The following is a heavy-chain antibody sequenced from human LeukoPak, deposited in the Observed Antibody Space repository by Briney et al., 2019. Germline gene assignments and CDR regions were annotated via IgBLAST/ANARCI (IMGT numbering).Heavy chain of an antibody. D-gene: IGHD1-26*01. CDR1: GGSVSSGSYY. CDR2: IYYSGST. CDR3: AREIGGSYYVRGYFDY. Sequence: SETLSLTCTVSGGSVSSGSYYWSWIRQPPGKGLEWIGYIYYSGSTNYNPSLKSRVTISVDTSKNQFSLKLSSVTAADTAVYYCAREIGGSYYVRGYFDYWGQGTLVTVSS. V-gene: IGHV4-61*01. J-gene: IGHJ4*02.